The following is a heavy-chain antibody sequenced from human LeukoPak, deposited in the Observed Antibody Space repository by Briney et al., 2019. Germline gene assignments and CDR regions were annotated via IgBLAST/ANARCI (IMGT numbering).Heavy chain of an antibody. CDR1: GFTVSSNY. J-gene: IGHJ3*02. D-gene: IGHD2-15*01. CDR2: IWYDGSNK. Sequence: TGGSLRLSCAASGFTVSSNYMNWVRQAPGKGLEWVAVIWYDGSNKYYADSVKGRFTISRDNSKNTLYLQMNSLRAEDTAVYYCARVFTPGSDAFDIWGQGTMVTVSS. V-gene: IGHV3-33*08. CDR3: ARVFTPGSDAFDI.